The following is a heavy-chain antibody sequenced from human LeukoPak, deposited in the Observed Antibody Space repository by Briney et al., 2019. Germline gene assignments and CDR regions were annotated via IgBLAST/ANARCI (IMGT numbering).Heavy chain of an antibody. CDR1: GDSISSGSYA. Sequence: SETLSLTCTVSGDSISSGSYAWSWIRQPAGKGLEWIGRIYISGSTNYNPSLKSRVTISVDASKKQFSLKLSSVTAADTAVYYCATESVYDFWSGYHYFDSWGQGTLVTVSS. CDR3: ATESVYDFWSGYHYFDS. J-gene: IGHJ4*02. CDR2: IYISGST. D-gene: IGHD3-3*01. V-gene: IGHV4-61*02.